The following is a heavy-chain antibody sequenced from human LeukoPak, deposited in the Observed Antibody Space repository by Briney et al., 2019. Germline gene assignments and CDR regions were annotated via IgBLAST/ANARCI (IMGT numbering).Heavy chain of an antibody. Sequence: ASVKVSCKVAGYTLNEVSMHWVRQAPGKGPEWMGGFDPEDGERIYAQKFQGRVTMTEDTSTDTAYMELSSLTSEDTAMYYCATENFGLGSPFDPWGQGTLVTVSS. CDR1: GYTLNEVS. CDR2: FDPEDGER. J-gene: IGHJ5*02. V-gene: IGHV1-24*01. CDR3: ATENFGLGSPFDP. D-gene: IGHD3-16*01.